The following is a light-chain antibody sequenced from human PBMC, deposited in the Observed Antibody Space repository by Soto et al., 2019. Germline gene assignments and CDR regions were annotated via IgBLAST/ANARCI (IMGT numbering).Light chain of an antibody. CDR3: QQYGSSGT. J-gene: IGKJ1*01. V-gene: IGKV3-15*01. CDR1: QSVSTN. Sequence: TQSPATLSVSPGERATPSCRASQSVSTNLAWYQQKPGQAPRLLIYNALTRATGIPARFSGSGSGTEFTLTISSLQSEDFAVYYCQQYGSSGTFGQGTKVDIK. CDR2: NAL.